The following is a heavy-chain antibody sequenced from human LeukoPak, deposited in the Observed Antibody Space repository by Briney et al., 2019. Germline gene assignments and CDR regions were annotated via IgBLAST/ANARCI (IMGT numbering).Heavy chain of an antibody. V-gene: IGHV3-48*03. J-gene: IGHJ3*02. D-gene: IGHD3-16*02. Sequence: GGSMRLSCTASGFTFSTYEMNWVRQAPGKGLEWISYISGRSSSIFYADSLQGRFTVSRDNAKNSVYLQMNSLRAEDTAVYYCAREGGFGYDDAFDTWGHGTTVTVSS. CDR3: AREGGFGYDDAFDT. CDR2: ISGRSSSI. CDR1: GFTFSTYE.